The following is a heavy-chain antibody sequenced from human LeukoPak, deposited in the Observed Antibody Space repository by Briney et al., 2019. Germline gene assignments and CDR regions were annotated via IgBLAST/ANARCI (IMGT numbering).Heavy chain of an antibody. CDR2: HKSKTDGGTT. V-gene: IGHV3-15*01. D-gene: IGHD3-3*01. Sequence: GGSLRLSCAASGLNFSNAWMSRVRQEPGKGQESVGRHKSKTDGGTTDYAAPVKGRFTISRDDSKNTLYLQMNRLKTEDTAVYYCTTDQWPGLRFLEWLLNNYYYMDVWGKGTTVTVSS. J-gene: IGHJ6*03. CDR3: TTDQWPGLRFLEWLLNNYYYMDV. CDR1: GLNFSNAW.